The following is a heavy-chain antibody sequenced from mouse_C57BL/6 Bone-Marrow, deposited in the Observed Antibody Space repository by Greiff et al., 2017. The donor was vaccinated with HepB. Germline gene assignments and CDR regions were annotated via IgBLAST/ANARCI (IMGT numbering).Heavy chain of an antibody. CDR2: IYPRSGNT. Sequence: QVQLKESGAELARPGASVKLSCKASGYTFTSYGISWVKQRTGQGLEWIGEIYPRSGNTYYNEKFKGKATLTADKSSSTAYMELRGLTSEDSAVYFCEREENYYFFDYWGQGTTLTVSS. CDR3: EREENYYFFDY. D-gene: IGHD1-1*01. V-gene: IGHV1-81*01. J-gene: IGHJ2*01. CDR1: GYTFTSYG.